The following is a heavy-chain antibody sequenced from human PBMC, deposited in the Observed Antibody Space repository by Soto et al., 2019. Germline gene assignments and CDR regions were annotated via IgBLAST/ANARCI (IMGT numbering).Heavy chain of an antibody. CDR1: GYTFTSYA. CDR3: ARSIVVVTALDY. J-gene: IGHJ4*02. V-gene: IGHV1-3*05. D-gene: IGHD2-21*02. Sequence: QGQLVQSGAEEKKPGASVKGSCKASGYTFTSYAMHWVRQAPGQRLEWMGWINAGNGNTKYSQKFQGRVTITRDTSASTAYMELSSLRSEDTAVYYCARSIVVVTALDYWGQGTLVTVSS. CDR2: INAGNGNT.